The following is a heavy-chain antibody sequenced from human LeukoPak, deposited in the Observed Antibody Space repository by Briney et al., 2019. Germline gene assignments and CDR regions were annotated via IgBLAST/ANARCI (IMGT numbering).Heavy chain of an antibody. CDR3: ARLTDPRYGSGSYYLDY. Sequence: SETLSLTCAVYGGSFSGYYWSWIRQPPGKGLEWIGEINHSGSTNYNPSLKSRVTISVDTSKNQFSLKLSSVTAADTAVYYCARLTDPRYGSGSYYLDYWGQGTLVTVSS. CDR2: INHSGST. J-gene: IGHJ4*02. V-gene: IGHV4-34*01. CDR1: GGSFSGYY. D-gene: IGHD3-10*01.